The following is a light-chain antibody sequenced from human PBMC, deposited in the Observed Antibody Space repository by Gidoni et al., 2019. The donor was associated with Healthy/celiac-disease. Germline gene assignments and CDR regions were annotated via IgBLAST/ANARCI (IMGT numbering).Light chain of an antibody. J-gene: IGKJ5*01. Sequence: EIVLTQSPATLSLSPGERATLSCGASQRVSSSYLAWYQQKPGLAPRLLIYDASSRATGIPDRFSGSGSGTDFTLTISRLEPEDFAVYFCQQYGSSLLSFGQGTRLEI. CDR3: QQYGSSLLS. CDR1: QRVSSSY. CDR2: DAS. V-gene: IGKV3D-20*01.